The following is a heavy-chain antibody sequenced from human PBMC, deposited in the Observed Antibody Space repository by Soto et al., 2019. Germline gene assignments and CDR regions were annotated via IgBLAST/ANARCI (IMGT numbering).Heavy chain of an antibody. CDR1: GFSFSTYE. Sequence: GGSLRLSCAASGFSFSTYEINWVRQAPGKGLEWVACISSSGNTVYYADSVKGRFTISRDNAKNSLYLQMNSLRAEDTAVYYCAGRYFDYYCGMDVWGQGTTVTVS. D-gene: IGHD3-9*01. CDR2: ISSSGNTV. CDR3: AGRYFDYYCGMDV. V-gene: IGHV3-48*03. J-gene: IGHJ6*02.